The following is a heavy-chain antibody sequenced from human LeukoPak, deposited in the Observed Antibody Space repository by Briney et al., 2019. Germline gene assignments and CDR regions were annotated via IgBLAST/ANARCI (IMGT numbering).Heavy chain of an antibody. Sequence: SETLSLTCTVSGGSISSYYWGWIRQPPGKGLEWIGSIYYSGSTYYNPSLKSRVTISVDTSKNQFSLKLSSVTAADTAVYYCASLLYDFWSGFLLYFDYWGQGTLVTVSS. CDR1: GGSISSYY. D-gene: IGHD3-3*01. CDR3: ASLLYDFWSGFLLYFDY. CDR2: IYYSGST. V-gene: IGHV4-39*01. J-gene: IGHJ4*02.